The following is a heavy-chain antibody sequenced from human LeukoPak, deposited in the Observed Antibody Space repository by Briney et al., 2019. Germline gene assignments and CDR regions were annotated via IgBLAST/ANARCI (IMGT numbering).Heavy chain of an antibody. J-gene: IGHJ3*02. V-gene: IGHV1-18*04. D-gene: IGHD3-10*01. CDR2: ISAYNGNT. Sequence: ASVKVSCKASGYTFTGYYMHWVRQAPGQGLEWMGWISAYNGNTNYAQKLQGRVTMTTDTSTSTAYMELRSLRSDDTAVYYCAREIFMGFGELIPAFDIWGQGTMVTVSS. CDR1: GYTFTGYY. CDR3: AREIFMGFGELIPAFDI.